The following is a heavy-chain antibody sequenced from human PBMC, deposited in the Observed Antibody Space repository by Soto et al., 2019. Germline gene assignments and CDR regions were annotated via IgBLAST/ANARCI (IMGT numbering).Heavy chain of an antibody. V-gene: IGHV4-34*01. D-gene: IGHD3-22*01. J-gene: IGHJ4*02. CDR2: INHSGST. CDR1: GGSFSCYY. CDR3: ARGRTKYYYDSSGSQAKPLDY. Sequence: SATLSRTCAVYGGSFSCYYWSWIRQPPGKGLEWIGEINHSGSTNYNPSLKSRVTISVDTSKNQFSLKLSPVTAADTAVYYCARGRTKYYYDSSGSQAKPLDYWGQGTLVTVSS.